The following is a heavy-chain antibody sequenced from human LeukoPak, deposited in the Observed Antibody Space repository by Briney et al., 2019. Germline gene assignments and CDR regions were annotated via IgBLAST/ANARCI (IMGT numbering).Heavy chain of an antibody. CDR2: MNPNSGNT. CDR3: ARGNPSIGRFLEVLPNPDY. J-gene: IGHJ4*02. CDR1: GYTFTSYD. D-gene: IGHD3-3*01. V-gene: IGHV1-8*01. Sequence: ASVKVSCKASGYTFTSYDINWVRQATGQGLEWMGWMNPNSGNTGYAQKFQGRVTMTRNTSISTAYMELSSLRSEDTAVYYCARGNPSIGRFLEVLPNPDYWGQGTLVTVSS.